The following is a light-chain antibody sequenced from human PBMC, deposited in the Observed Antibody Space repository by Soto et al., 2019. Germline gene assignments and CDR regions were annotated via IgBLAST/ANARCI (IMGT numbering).Light chain of an antibody. Sequence: DIQVTQSPSTLSVSLGERVTITCRASQTISSCLAWYQQRPGKAPKLLIYKASTLKSGVPSRFSGSGSGTEFTLTISSLQPEDFATYYCQHYNSYSDAFGQGTKVDIK. V-gene: IGKV1-5*03. CDR3: QHYNSYSDA. J-gene: IGKJ1*01. CDR1: QTISSC. CDR2: KAS.